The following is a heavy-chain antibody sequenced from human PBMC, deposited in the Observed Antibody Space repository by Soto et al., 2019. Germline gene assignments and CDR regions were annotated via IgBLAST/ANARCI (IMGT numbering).Heavy chain of an antibody. CDR1: GFTFSTYS. V-gene: IGHV3-48*01. Sequence: EVQLVESGGGLVQPGGSLRLSCAASGFTFSTYSMNWVRQAPGKGLEWVSYISSSSSTIYYADSVKGRFTISRDNAENSMYLQMNSLRAEDTAVYYCARDGGNWFDPWGQGTLVTVSS. CDR3: ARDGGNWFDP. D-gene: IGHD3-16*01. CDR2: ISSSSSTI. J-gene: IGHJ5*02.